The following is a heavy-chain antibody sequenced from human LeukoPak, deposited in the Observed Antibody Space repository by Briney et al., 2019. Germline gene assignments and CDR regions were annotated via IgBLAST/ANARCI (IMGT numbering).Heavy chain of an antibody. Sequence: GRSLRLSCAASGLIFSSYAMTWVRQAPRKGLEWVSSFGLYGGTTHYADSVKCRFTISRDNSKNTLYLQMTSLRADDTAVYYCVKDSSTTSWYFAFDVWGQGTMVAVSS. CDR2: FGLYGGTT. J-gene: IGHJ3*01. CDR1: GLIFSSYA. CDR3: VKDSSTTSWYFAFDV. V-gene: IGHV3-23*01. D-gene: IGHD2-2*01.